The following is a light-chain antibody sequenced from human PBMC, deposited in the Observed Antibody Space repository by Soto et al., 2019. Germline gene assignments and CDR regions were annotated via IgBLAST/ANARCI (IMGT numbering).Light chain of an antibody. CDR3: SSYAGYNTYV. CDR2: GVS. J-gene: IGLJ1*01. Sequence: LTQPPSASGSPGQSVTISCTGTSSDVGGYNYVSWYQQHPGKAPKLMIYGVSKRPSGVPDRFSGSKSGNTASLTVSGLQAEDEADYYCSSYAGYNTYVFGTGTKVTVL. CDR1: SSDVGGYNY. V-gene: IGLV2-8*01.